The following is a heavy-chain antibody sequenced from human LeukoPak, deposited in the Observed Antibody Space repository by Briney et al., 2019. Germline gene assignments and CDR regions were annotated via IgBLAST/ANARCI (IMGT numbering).Heavy chain of an antibody. CDR1: GYTFTGYY. J-gene: IGHJ6*02. Sequence: ASVKVSCKASGYTFTGYYMHWVRQAPGQGLEWMGRINPNSGGTNYAQKFQSRVTMNRDTSIRTAYMELSRLRSDDTAVYYCARDASRYCSSTSCYPYGMDVWGQGTTVTVSS. D-gene: IGHD2-2*01. V-gene: IGHV1-2*06. CDR2: INPNSGGT. CDR3: ARDASRYCSSTSCYPYGMDV.